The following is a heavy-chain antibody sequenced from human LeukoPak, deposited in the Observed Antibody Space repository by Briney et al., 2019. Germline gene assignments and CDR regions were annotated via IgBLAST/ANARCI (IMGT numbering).Heavy chain of an antibody. CDR1: GDPYSTYA. CDR2: IIPCLGRP. D-gene: IGHD3-22*01. J-gene: IGHJ4*02. Sequence: ASVKVSCKGSGDPYSTYAISCVRQAPGQGLEWMGRIIPCLGRPDYAQRFQGRVTITADKSTSTVYMELNSLRSEDTGVYYCARVDHQTRDSSPHWGQGTLVTVSS. V-gene: IGHV1-69*04. CDR3: ARVDHQTRDSSPH.